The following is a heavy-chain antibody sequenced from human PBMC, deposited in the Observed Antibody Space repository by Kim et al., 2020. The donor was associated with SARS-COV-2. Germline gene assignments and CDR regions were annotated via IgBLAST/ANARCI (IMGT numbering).Heavy chain of an antibody. D-gene: IGHD5-18*01. V-gene: IGHV1-8*01. CDR3: ARRIQLWRTTPVVRYYYYYGMDV. CDR1: GYTFTSYD. J-gene: IGHJ6*02. CDR2: MNPNSGNT. Sequence: ASVKVSCKASGYTFTSYDINWVRQATGQGLEWMGWMNPNSGNTGYAQKFQGRVTMTRNTSISTAYMELSSLRSEDTAVYYCARRIQLWRTTPVVRYYYYYGMDVWGQGTTVTVSS.